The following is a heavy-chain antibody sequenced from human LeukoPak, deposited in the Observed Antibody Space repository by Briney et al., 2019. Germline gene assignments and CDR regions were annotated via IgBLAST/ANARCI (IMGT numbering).Heavy chain of an antibody. CDR3: ARGQGHCSGGTCYSKWVDC. CDR1: GVSISNYF. CDR2: MYTSGTT. D-gene: IGHD2-15*01. J-gene: IGHJ4*02. V-gene: IGHV4-4*07. Sequence: SETLSLTCTVSGVSISNYFWSWIRQPAGKGLEWIGRMYTSGTTNYNPSLKSRVTMSVDTSKNQFSLRLRSVTAADTAVYCCARGQGHCSGGTCYSKWVDCWGQGTLVTVSS.